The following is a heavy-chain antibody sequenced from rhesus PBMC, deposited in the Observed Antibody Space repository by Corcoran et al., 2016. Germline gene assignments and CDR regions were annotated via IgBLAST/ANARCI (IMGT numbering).Heavy chain of an antibody. J-gene: IGHJ4*01. V-gene: IGHV4-80*01. CDR3: ARYSGYNKGYYFDY. Sequence: QVQLQESGPGLVKPSETLSLTCAVSGVSISSYWWSWIRQPPGKGLEWIGAINGNSCITYSHPSLKSRVSISKDASKNQFSLKLTSVTAADTAVYYCARYSGYNKGYYFDYWGQGVLVTVSS. CDR1: GVSISSYW. D-gene: IGHD5-24*01. CDR2: INGNSCIT.